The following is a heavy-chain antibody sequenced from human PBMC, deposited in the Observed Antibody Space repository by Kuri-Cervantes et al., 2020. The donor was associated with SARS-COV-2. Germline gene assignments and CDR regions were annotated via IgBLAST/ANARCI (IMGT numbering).Heavy chain of an antibody. CDR1: GYTFTSYY. J-gene: IGHJ4*02. CDR2: INPSGGST. V-gene: IGHV1-46*01. D-gene: IGHD6-19*01. CDR3: ARVIKQGSSGWARNYDY. Sequence: ASVKVSCKASGYTFTSYYMHWVRQAPGQGLEWMGIINPSGGSTSYAQKFQGRVTMTRDTSTSTAYMELRSLRSDDTAVYYCARVIKQGSSGWARNYDYWGQGTLVTVSS.